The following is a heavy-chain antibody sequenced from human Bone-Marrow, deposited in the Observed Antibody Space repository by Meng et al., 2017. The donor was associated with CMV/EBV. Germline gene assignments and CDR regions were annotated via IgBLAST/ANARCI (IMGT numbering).Heavy chain of an antibody. D-gene: IGHD3-3*01. Sequence: GESLKISCAASGFTFSSYAMHWVRQAPGKGLEWVSAISGSGGSTYYADSVKGRFTISRDNSKNTLYLQMNSLRAEDTAVYYCAKAEPHITIFGVAIDGGMDVWGQGTTVTVSS. CDR1: GFTFSSYA. CDR2: ISGSGGST. V-gene: IGHV3-23*01. CDR3: AKAEPHITIFGVAIDGGMDV. J-gene: IGHJ6*02.